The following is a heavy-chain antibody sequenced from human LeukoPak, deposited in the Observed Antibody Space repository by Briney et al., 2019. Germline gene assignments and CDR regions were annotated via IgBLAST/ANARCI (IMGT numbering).Heavy chain of an antibody. CDR2: IYYSGST. CDR3: ARDIGQYCSGGSCYRGFDP. Sequence: SETLSLTCNVSGASVSSGSYYWSWIRQHPGKGLEWIGYIYYSGSTYYNPSLKSRVTISVDTSKNQFSLKLSSVTAADTAVYYCARDIGQYCSGGSCYRGFDPWGQGTLVTVSS. D-gene: IGHD2-15*01. V-gene: IGHV4-31*03. CDR1: GASVSSGSYY. J-gene: IGHJ5*02.